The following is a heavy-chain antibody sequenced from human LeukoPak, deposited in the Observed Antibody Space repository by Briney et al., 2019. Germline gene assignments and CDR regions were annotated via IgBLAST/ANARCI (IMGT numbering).Heavy chain of an antibody. CDR3: AKNGDRGAYCTGGTCYPYFYYYMDV. J-gene: IGHJ6*03. V-gene: IGHV3-64*04. D-gene: IGHD2-15*01. CDR2: ISSNGGST. Sequence: PGGSLRLSCAASGFTFSSYAMHWVRQAPGKGLEYVSAISSNGGSTYYADSVKGRFTISRDNSKNTLYLQMNSLRAEDTAIYYCAKNGDRGAYCTGGTCYPYFYYYMDVWGKGTTVTI. CDR1: GFTFSSYA.